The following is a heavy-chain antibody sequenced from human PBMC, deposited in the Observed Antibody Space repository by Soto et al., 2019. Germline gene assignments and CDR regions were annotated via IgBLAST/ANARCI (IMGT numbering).Heavy chain of an antibody. Sequence: QLQLQESGPGLVKPSETLSLTCTVSGGSISSGTYYWGWIRQPPGKGLEWIGHIYYSGGTYYNPSLKSRVTISVDTSKNRFSLKLSSVAAADTAVYYCASIMGAIHFDYWGQGTLVTVSS. CDR3: ASIMGAIHFDY. CDR1: GGSISSGTYY. V-gene: IGHV4-39*01. D-gene: IGHD1-26*01. J-gene: IGHJ4*02. CDR2: IYYSGGT.